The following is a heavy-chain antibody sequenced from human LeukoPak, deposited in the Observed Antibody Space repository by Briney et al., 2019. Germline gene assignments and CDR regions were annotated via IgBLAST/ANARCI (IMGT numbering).Heavy chain of an antibody. CDR2: IGAGGTFT. CDR3: AREAGIAVAGDYYYYGMDV. J-gene: IGHJ6*02. Sequence: GGSLRLSCTASGFTFSSYAMNWVRQAPGKGLEWVSGIGAGGTFTYYADSVKGRFTISRDNSRNTLYLQMNSLRAEDTAVYYCAREAGIAVAGDYYYYGMDVWGQGTTVTVSS. V-gene: IGHV3-23*01. D-gene: IGHD6-19*01. CDR1: GFTFSSYA.